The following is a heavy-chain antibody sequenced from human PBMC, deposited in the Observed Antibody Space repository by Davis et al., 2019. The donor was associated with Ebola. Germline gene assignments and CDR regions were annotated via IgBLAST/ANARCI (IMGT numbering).Heavy chain of an antibody. V-gene: IGHV4-34*01. CDR1: GGSFSGYY. CDR2: INHSGST. D-gene: IGHD3-3*01. CDR3: ARIEWPYYYYGMDV. Sequence: SETLSLTCAVYGGSFSGYYWSWIRQPPGKGLEWIGEINHSGSTNYNPSLKSRVTISVDTSKNQCSLKLSSVTAADTAVYYCARIEWPYYYYGMDVWGQGTTVTVSS. J-gene: IGHJ6*02.